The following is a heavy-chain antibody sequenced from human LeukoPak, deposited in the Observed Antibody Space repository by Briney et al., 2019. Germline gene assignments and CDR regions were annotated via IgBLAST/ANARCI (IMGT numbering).Heavy chain of an antibody. Sequence: PVGSLRRYCAASGVSRDVCGSSCGRPAPCKGQEWVSSVGGGNDIFYSDFVMGRFTGSRDDAKNTVSLQMNSLRAEDTAIYYCAKDATPRNSIWDHFDSWGQGTLVTVSS. CDR3: AKDATPRNSIWDHFDS. CDR2: VGGGNDIF. CDR1: GVSRDVCG. V-gene: IGHV3-23*01. D-gene: IGHD1-7*01. J-gene: IGHJ4*02.